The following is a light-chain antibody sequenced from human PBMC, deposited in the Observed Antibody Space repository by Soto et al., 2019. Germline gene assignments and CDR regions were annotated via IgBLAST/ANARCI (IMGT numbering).Light chain of an antibody. CDR2: DVS. V-gene: IGLV2-14*03. CDR3: SSYTSSSSLI. Sequence: QSALTQPASVSGSPGQSITISCTGTSSDLGDYNSVSWYQYHPGKAPKLMIYDVSDRPSGVSNRFSGSKSGNAASLTISGLQAEDEADYYCSSYTSSSSLIFGGGTKLTVL. CDR1: SSDLGDYNS. J-gene: IGLJ2*01.